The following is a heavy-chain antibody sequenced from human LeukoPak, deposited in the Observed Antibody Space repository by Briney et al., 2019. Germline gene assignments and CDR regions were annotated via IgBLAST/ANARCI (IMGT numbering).Heavy chain of an antibody. CDR2: ISGIGGTT. J-gene: IGHJ4*02. D-gene: IGHD3-10*01. V-gene: IGHV3-23*01. CDR1: GFTFSNYV. Sequence: GGSLRLSCAASGFTFSNYVMSWVREALGGGVEWGSGISGIGGTTHYADSMKGRFTISRDNYKHTLYLQMHSLRAEDTAVYYCAKDRCKYYGSGSYPYFDYLRQGTMVAVSS. CDR3: AKDRCKYYGSGSYPYFDY.